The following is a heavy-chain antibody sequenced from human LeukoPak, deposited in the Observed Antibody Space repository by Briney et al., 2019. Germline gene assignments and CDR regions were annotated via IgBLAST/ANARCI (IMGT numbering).Heavy chain of an antibody. CDR2: ISRDGSEK. Sequence: PGRSLRLSCEASGVTLSDYAMHWARQAPGKGLGWVAVISRDGSEKNYADSVKGRFTISRDNSKNTLYLQMNSLRAEDTAVYHCAKGYHIYSYVFSFGHYWGQGTQVTVSS. D-gene: IGHD5-18*01. V-gene: IGHV3-30*18. CDR1: GVTLSDYA. CDR3: AKGYHIYSYVFSFGHY. J-gene: IGHJ4*02.